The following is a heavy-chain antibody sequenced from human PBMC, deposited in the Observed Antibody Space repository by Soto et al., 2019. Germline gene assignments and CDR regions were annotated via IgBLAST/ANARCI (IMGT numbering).Heavy chain of an antibody. Sequence: QVQLVQSGAEVKKPGSSVKVSCKASGGTFSRYTFTWVRQAPGQGLEWMGRIIPILDIPNYAQNFQGRVTITEDKSTRTAYLELSSLRSDDTAVYYCASHFTGVLVLGTSPPGGDNYGCDVWGQGTTVTVSS. D-gene: IGHD2-8*02. V-gene: IGHV1-69*02. CDR2: IIPILDIP. CDR3: ASHFTGVLVLGTSPPGGDNYGCDV. J-gene: IGHJ6*02. CDR1: GGTFSRYT.